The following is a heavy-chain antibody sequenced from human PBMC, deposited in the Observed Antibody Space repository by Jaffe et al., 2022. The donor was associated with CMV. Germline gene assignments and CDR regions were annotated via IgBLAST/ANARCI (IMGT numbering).Heavy chain of an antibody. Sequence: EVQLVESGGGLVKPGGSLRLSCAASGFTFSNAWMSWVRQAPGKGLEWVGRIKSKTDGGTTDYAAPVKGRFTISRDDSKNTLYLQMNSLKTEDTAVYYCTTGPMWDSNYYGMDVWGQGTTVTVSS. CDR1: GFTFSNAW. V-gene: IGHV3-15*01. CDR2: IKSKTDGGTT. CDR3: TTGPMWDSNYYGMDV. J-gene: IGHJ6*02. D-gene: IGHD1-26*01.